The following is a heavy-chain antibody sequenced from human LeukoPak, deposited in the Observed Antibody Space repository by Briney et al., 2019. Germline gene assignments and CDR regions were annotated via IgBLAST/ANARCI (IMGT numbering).Heavy chain of an antibody. Sequence: SETLSLTCTVSGGSIISSSYYWGWIRQPPGKRLEWIGSIYYSGSTYYNPSLKSRVTIYVDTSKNQFSLNLSSVTAADTAVYYCARLYCSGWPDRRDYWGQGTLVTVSS. V-gene: IGHV4-39*01. J-gene: IGHJ4*02. CDR1: GGSIISSSYY. CDR2: IYYSGST. CDR3: ARLYCSGWPDRRDY. D-gene: IGHD6-19*01.